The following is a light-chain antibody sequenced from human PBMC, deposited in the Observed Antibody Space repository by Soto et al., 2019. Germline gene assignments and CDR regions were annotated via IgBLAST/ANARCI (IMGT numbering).Light chain of an antibody. Sequence: AIQVTQSPSSLSASVGDRVTITCRASQGIRNDLGWYQQKPGKAPNLLIYDASTLHSGVPSRFSGGGSGTDFTLTISSLQPEDFATYYCQQVNVYPSTFGGGTKVDIK. V-gene: IGKV1-13*02. CDR2: DAS. CDR1: QGIRND. J-gene: IGKJ4*01. CDR3: QQVNVYPST.